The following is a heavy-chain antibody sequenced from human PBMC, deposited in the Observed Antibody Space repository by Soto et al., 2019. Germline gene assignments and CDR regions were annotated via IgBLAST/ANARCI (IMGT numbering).Heavy chain of an antibody. CDR3: ARENEQWVAADN. CDR1: GFTFSDYY. Sequence: GALRLSFAASGFTFSDYYMSWIRQAPGKGLEWVSYITSSGSTIYYADSVKGRFTISRDNAKNSLYLQMNSLRAEDTAVYYCARENEQWVAADNWGQGTLVTVSS. J-gene: IGHJ4*02. D-gene: IGHD6-19*01. CDR2: ITSSGSTI. V-gene: IGHV3-11*01.